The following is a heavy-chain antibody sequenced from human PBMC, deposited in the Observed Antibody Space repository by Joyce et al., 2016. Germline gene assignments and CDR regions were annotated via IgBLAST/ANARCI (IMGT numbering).Heavy chain of an antibody. V-gene: IGHV3-48*03. Sequence: EVQLVESGGGLVQLGGSLRLSCAASGIIFSNKEMNWVRQAPGKGLEWVSSINSDNSRIHYADSVRGRFTISRDNARNSLYLEMDYLRVDDTAIYYCTTPSCANWGQGSLVTVSS. CDR3: TTPSCAN. CDR2: INSDNSRI. D-gene: IGHD2-2*01. CDR1: GIIFSNKE. J-gene: IGHJ4*02.